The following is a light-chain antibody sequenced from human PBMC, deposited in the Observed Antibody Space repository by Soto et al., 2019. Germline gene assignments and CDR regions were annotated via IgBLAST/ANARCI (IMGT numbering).Light chain of an antibody. CDR1: SSDGGNYNY. CDR3: SSYTSTNTYV. Sequence: QSALTQPASVSGSPGQSITISCTGTSSDGGNYNYVSWYLQHPGKAPKLIIYAVSNRPSGVSNRFSGSRSGNTASLTISELQAEDEADYSCSSYTSTNTYVFGTGTKVTVL. CDR2: AVS. J-gene: IGLJ1*01. V-gene: IGLV2-14*01.